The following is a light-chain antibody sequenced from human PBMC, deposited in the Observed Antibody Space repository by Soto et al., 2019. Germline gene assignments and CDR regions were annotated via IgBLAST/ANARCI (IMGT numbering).Light chain of an antibody. CDR3: LQDHDYPWT. V-gene: IGKV1-6*02. CDR2: AAS. CDR1: QDIGND. J-gene: IGKJ1*01. Sequence: IQMTQSPSSLAVSFTDRVTITCRASQDIGNDLGWYQQRPGEAPELLLYAASTLRSGVPSRFRGSGSGTQFTLTINNLPPEDSAPYFCLQDHDYPWTFGHGAKVDIK.